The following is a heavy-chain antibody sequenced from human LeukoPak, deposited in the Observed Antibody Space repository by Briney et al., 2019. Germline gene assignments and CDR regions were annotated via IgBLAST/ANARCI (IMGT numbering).Heavy chain of an antibody. CDR3: AKSPLSGYTDYFDY. Sequence: PGGSLRLSCAASGFTFSSYAMSWVRQAPGKGLEWVSAISGSGGSTYCADSVKGRFTISRDNSENTLYLQMNSLRAEDTAVYYCAKSPLSGYTDYFDYWGQGTLVTVSS. D-gene: IGHD3-22*01. CDR2: ISGSGGST. CDR1: GFTFSSYA. J-gene: IGHJ4*02. V-gene: IGHV3-23*01.